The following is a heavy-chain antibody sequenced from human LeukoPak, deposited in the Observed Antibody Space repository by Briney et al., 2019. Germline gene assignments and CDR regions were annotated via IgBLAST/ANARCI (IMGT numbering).Heavy chain of an antibody. D-gene: IGHD3-22*01. CDR1: GFTFTSYW. CDR3: ARVKGYDSSGYYGY. J-gene: IGHJ4*02. Sequence: SGGSLRLSCAASGFTFTSYWMHWVRQAPGTGLVWVSRINNGGSDAVYADSVSGRFTISRDNANNTLYLQMNSLRAEDTAVYYCARVKGYDSSGYYGYWGQGTLVTVSS. V-gene: IGHV3-74*01. CDR2: INNGGSDA.